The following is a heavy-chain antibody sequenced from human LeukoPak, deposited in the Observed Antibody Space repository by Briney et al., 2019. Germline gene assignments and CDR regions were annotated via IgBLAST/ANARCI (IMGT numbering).Heavy chain of an antibody. CDR2: IYYSGST. CDR1: GGSISSSNYF. J-gene: IGHJ5*02. CDR3: ASKWLVLSGWFDP. V-gene: IGHV4-39*01. Sequence: PSETLSLTCTVSGGSISSSNYFWGWIRQPPGKGLEWIGSIYYSGSTYYNPSLKSRVTISVDTSKNQFSLKLSSVTAADTAVYYCASKWLVLSGWFDPWGQGTLVTVSP. D-gene: IGHD6-19*01.